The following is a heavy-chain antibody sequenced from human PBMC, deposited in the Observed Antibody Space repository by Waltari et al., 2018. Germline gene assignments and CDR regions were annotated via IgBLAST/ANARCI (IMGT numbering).Heavy chain of an antibody. CDR2: ISDTGDT. D-gene: IGHD5-12*01. CDR3: TRGGGYSGFPL. V-gene: IGHV4-59*01. J-gene: IGHJ4*02. Sequence: QVLLHEPGPGLVKPSETLYLTCSVSGGFIMSYHWSWNRQPPGKGLEWIGSISDTGDTNFNPSLHSRVTISVDTSKNQFSLKLSSLAPADMAVYYCTRGGGYSGFPLWGQGALVTVPS. CDR1: GGFIMSYH.